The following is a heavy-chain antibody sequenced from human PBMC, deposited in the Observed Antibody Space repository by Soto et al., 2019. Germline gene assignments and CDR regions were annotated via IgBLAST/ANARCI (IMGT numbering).Heavy chain of an antibody. CDR1: GGSISSYY. Sequence: QVQLQESGPGLVKPSETLSLTCTVSGGSISSYYWSWIRQPPGRGLEWIGYIYYSGSTNYNPSLKSRVAISVDTSNNQFSRKLSSVTAADTAVYYCARRYSSSFDYWGQGTLVTVSS. J-gene: IGHJ4*02. V-gene: IGHV4-59*08. CDR2: IYYSGST. CDR3: ARRYSSSFDY. D-gene: IGHD6-13*01.